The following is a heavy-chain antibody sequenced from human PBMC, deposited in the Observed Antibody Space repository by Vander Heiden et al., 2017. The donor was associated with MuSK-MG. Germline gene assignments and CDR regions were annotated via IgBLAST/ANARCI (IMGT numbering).Heavy chain of an antibody. D-gene: IGHD3-22*01. CDR1: GYTFSNFD. CDR2: MNPTSGNA. J-gene: IGHJ6*03. Sequence: QVQLVQSGAEVKEPGASVKVSCKASGYTFSNFDISWVRQATGQGLEWMGWMNPTSGNAIYARSFQDRVTMTRDTSISTAYLELSSLRSEDTAVYYCAKSGDTSGNYYYYYMDVWGKGTTVTVSS. V-gene: IGHV1-8*02. CDR3: AKSGDTSGNYYYYYMDV.